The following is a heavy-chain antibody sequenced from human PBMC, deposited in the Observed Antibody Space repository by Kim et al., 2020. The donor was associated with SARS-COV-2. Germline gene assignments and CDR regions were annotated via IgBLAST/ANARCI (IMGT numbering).Heavy chain of an antibody. CDR1: GYTFSSYA. CDR3: ARDGPQRFGDRSWFDP. V-gene: IGHV7-4-1*02. J-gene: IGHJ5*02. CDR2: INTNTGNP. D-gene: IGHD3-3*01. Sequence: ASVKVSCKASGYTFSSYAMNWVRQAPGQGLEWMGWINTNTGNPMYSQGFTGRFVFSLDTSLITAYLQISSLKAEDTAVYYCARDGPQRFGDRSWFDPWGQGTLVTVSS.